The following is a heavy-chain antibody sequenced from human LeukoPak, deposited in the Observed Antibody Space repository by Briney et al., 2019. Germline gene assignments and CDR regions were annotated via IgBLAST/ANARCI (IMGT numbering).Heavy chain of an antibody. CDR2: IILVFGTP. Sequence: GSSVKVSCTASGGTFGNYAIHWVRQAPGQGLEWMSQIILVFGTPIYAQTFQGRVTITADESTSTVYMQLSSLTSDDTAVYYCASGTWEGWLDPWGQGTLVTVSS. D-gene: IGHD1-26*01. CDR3: ASGTWEGWLDP. V-gene: IGHV1-69*13. J-gene: IGHJ5*02. CDR1: GGTFGNYA.